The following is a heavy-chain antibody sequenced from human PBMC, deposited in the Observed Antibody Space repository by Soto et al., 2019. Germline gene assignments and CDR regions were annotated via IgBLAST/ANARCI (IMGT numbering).Heavy chain of an antibody. CDR1: GGTFSSYA. V-gene: IGHV1-69*13. CDR2: IIPIFGTA. CDR3: ARAVRARGSYSLDAFDI. Sequence: SVKVSCKASGGTFSSYAISWVLQAPGEGLEWMGGIIPIFGTANYAQKFQGRVTITADESTSTAYMELSSLRSEDTAVYYCARAVRARGSYSLDAFDIWGQGTMVTVSS. J-gene: IGHJ3*02. D-gene: IGHD1-26*01.